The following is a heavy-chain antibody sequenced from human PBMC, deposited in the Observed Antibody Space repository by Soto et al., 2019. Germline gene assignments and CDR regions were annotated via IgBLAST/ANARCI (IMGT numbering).Heavy chain of an antibody. J-gene: IGHJ4*02. CDR3: ASAFRGYSSSLLPFDY. CDR2: ISAYNGNT. V-gene: IGHV1-18*01. D-gene: IGHD6-13*01. CDR1: GYTFTSYG. Sequence: QVQLVQSGAEVKKPGASVKVSCKASGYTFTSYGISWVRQAPGQGLEWMGWISAYNGNTNYAQKLQGRVTMTTDTSTSTAYMELRSLRSDDTAVYYCASAFRGYSSSLLPFDYWGQGTLVTVSS.